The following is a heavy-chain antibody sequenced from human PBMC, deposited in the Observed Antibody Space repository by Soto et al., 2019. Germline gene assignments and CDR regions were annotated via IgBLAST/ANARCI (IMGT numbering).Heavy chain of an antibody. CDR2: IYYSGST. CDR1: GGSISSSSYY. Sequence: QLQLQESGPGLVKPSETLSLTCTVSGGSISSSSYYWGWIRQPPGKGLEWIGSIYYSGSTYYNPSPKSRVTISVDTSKNQFSLKLSSGTAADTAVYYCARQGGYCSSWYRGMNWFDPWGQGTLVTVSS. J-gene: IGHJ5*02. CDR3: ARQGGYCSSWYRGMNWFDP. D-gene: IGHD6-13*01. V-gene: IGHV4-39*01.